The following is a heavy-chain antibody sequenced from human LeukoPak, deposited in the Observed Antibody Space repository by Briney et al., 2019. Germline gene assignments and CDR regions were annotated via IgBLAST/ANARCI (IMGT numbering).Heavy chain of an antibody. CDR3: ARDLVVVPAAINEDWLDP. V-gene: IGHV3-21*01. D-gene: IGHD2-2*01. J-gene: IGHJ5*02. CDR2: ISSSSSYI. Sequence: GGSLRLSCAASGFTFSSYSMNWVRQAPGKGLEWVSSISSSSSYIYYADSVKGRFTISRDNAKNSLYLQMNSLRAEDTAVYYCARDLVVVPAAINEDWLDPWGQGTLVTVSS. CDR1: GFTFSSYS.